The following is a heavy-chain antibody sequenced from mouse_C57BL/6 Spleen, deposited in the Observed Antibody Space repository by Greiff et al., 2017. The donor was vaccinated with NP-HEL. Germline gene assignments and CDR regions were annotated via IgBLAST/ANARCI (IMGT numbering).Heavy chain of an antibody. J-gene: IGHJ4*01. V-gene: IGHV1-82*01. CDR1: GYAFSSSW. CDR3: ARWGNWGDY. Sequence: VQLQQSGPELVKPGASVKISCKASGYAFSSSWMNWVKQRPGKGLEWIGRIYPGDGDTNYNGKFKGKATLTADKSSSTAYMQLSSLTSEDSAVYFCARWGNWGDYWGQGTSVTVSS. CDR2: IYPGDGDT. D-gene: IGHD4-1*01.